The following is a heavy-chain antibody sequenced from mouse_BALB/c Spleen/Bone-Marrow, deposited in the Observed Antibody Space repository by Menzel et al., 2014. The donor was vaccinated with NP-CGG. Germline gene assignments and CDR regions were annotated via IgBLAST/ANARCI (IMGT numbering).Heavy chain of an antibody. CDR1: GYTFTSSW. CDR2: IHPNSGNT. V-gene: IGHV1S130*01. CDR3: AREKIYGNYLWYFDV. J-gene: IGHJ1*01. D-gene: IGHD2-1*01. Sequence: QVQLQQSGSVLVRPGASVKLSCKASGYTFTSSWMHWAKQRPGQGLEWIGEIHPNSGNTNYNEKFKGKATLTVDTSSSTAYVDLSSLTSEDSAVYYYAREKIYGNYLWYFDVWGAGTTVTVSS.